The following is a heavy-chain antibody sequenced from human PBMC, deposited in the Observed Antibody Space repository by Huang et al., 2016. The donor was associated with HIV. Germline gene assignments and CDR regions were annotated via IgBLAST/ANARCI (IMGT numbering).Heavy chain of an antibody. J-gene: IGHJ3*02. V-gene: IGHV1-18*01. CDR1: CYSLTSYD. Sequence: QVQLVQSGAELKKPGASVRVSCKASCYSLTSYDINWVRLAPGQGPEWMGWINVNNGNTEYAQNFKGRVTMTTDTSTNTAYMELRSLRSDDTAVYYCARGDSGWSYDAFNIWGQGTMVTVSS. D-gene: IGHD6-19*01. CDR2: INVNNGNT. CDR3: ARGDSGWSYDAFNI.